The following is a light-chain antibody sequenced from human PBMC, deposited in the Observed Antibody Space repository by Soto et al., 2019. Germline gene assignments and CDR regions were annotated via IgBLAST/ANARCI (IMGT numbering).Light chain of an antibody. CDR3: QQLKSYPLS. Sequence: DIQLTQSPSFLSASVGDRVTITCRTSQDSSSYLAWYQQKPGKAAQLLISAASTLQSGVPSRFSGSGSGTEFTLTISSLQPEDFATYYCQQLKSYPLSFGGGTKVEI. V-gene: IGKV1-9*01. CDR1: QDSSSY. CDR2: AAS. J-gene: IGKJ4*01.